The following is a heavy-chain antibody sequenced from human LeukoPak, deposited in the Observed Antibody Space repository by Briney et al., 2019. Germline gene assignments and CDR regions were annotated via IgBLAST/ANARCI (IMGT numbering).Heavy chain of an antibody. CDR2: IYYSGST. CDR1: GGSINSSNW. CDR3: ARRWNARLYNWFDP. J-gene: IGHJ5*02. V-gene: IGHV4-4*02. D-gene: IGHD1-1*01. Sequence: SGTLSLTCAVSGGSINSSNWWSWVRQPPGKGLEWIGGIYYSGSTYYNPSLKSRVTISVDTSKNQFSLKLSSVTAADTAVYYCARRWNARLYNWFDPWGQGTLVTVSS.